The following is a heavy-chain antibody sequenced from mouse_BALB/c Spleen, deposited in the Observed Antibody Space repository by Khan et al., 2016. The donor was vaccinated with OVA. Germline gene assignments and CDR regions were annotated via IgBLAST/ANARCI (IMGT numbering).Heavy chain of an antibody. J-gene: IGHJ3*01. CDR2: VSTGGSYT. CDR1: GFTFSTYG. D-gene: IGHD1-1*01. Sequence: EVKVVESGGDLVKPGGSLKLSCAASGFTFSTYGMSWVRQAPDKRLEWVATVSTGGSYTYYPDSVKGRFTISRDNAKNTLYLQLSGLRSEDTAMLYCTSLAYYYDSEGFAYWGQGTLVTVSA. CDR3: TSLAYYYDSEGFAY. V-gene: IGHV5-6*01.